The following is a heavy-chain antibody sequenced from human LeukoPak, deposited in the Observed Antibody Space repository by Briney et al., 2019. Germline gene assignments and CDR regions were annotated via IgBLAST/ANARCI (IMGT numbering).Heavy chain of an antibody. CDR1: GGSISSGSYH. D-gene: IGHD6-19*01. J-gene: IGHJ3*02. CDR3: AREGVAVAGSLDAFDI. Sequence: SETLSLTCTVSGGSISSGSYHWIWIRQPPGKGLEWIGSIYHSGSTYYNPSLKSRVTISVDTSKNQFSLKLSSVTAADTAVYYCAREGVAVAGSLDAFDIWGQGTMVTVSS. V-gene: IGHV4-39*07. CDR2: IYHSGST.